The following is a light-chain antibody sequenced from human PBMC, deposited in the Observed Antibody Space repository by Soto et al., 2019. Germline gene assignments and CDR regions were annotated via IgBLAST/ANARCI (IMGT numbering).Light chain of an antibody. CDR1: SSDVGRYNY. CDR2: QVN. Sequence: QSALTQPASVSGSPGQSITISCTGTSSDVGRYNYVSWYQHHPGKVPKLIVYQVNYRPSGVSNRFSGSKSGTTGSLTISGLQAEDEADYYCTSYTTICTRVFGTGTKLHRP. V-gene: IGLV2-14*01. J-gene: IGLJ1*01. CDR3: TSYTTICTRV.